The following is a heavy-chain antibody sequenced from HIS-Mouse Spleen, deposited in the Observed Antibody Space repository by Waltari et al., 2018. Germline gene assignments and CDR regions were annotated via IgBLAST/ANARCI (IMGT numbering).Heavy chain of an antibody. CDR2: IYYSGST. CDR1: GGPISSYY. V-gene: IGHV4-59*01. Sequence: QVQLQESGPGLVKPSETLSLTCTVSGGPISSYYCGRIRQPPGKGLEWIGYIYYSGSTNYNPSLKSRVTISVDTSKNQFSLKLSSVTAADTAVYYCARWAKFDAFDIWGQGTMVTVSS. J-gene: IGHJ3*02. CDR3: ARWAKFDAFDI.